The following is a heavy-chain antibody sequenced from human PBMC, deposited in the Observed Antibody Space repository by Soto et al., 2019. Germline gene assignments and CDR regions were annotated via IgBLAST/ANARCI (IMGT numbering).Heavy chain of an antibody. J-gene: IGHJ5*02. V-gene: IGHV1-18*01. Sequence: QVQLVQSGAEVKKPGASVKVSCKASGYTFISYGISWVRQAPGQGLEWMGWISAYNGNTNYAQKLQGRVTMTTDTSRSTVYMELRSLRSDDTAVYYCARDSCANGVCYVDRWGQGTLVTVSS. CDR1: GYTFISYG. CDR2: ISAYNGNT. D-gene: IGHD2-8*01. CDR3: ARDSCANGVCYVDR.